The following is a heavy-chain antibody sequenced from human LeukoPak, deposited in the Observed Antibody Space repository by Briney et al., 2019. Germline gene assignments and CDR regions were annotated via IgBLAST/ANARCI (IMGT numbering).Heavy chain of an antibody. J-gene: IGHJ4*02. V-gene: IGHV3-21*01. Sequence: GRTLRLSCAASGFTFTSYSMNWDRHAQAQGRDWVSYNSSSSSYIYYADSVKGRFTISRDNAKNSLYLQINSLRAEETAVYYCARATIGLYDYWGQGTLVTVCS. D-gene: IGHD5-12*01. CDR2: NSSSSSYI. CDR3: ARATIGLYDY. CDR1: GFTFTSYS.